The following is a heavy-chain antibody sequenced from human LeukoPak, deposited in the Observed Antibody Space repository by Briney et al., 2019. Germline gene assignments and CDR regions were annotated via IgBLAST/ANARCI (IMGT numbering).Heavy chain of an antibody. D-gene: IGHD2-15*01. Sequence: GRSLRLSCAASGFTFSSYGMHWVRQAPGKGLEWVAVIWYDGSNKYYADSVKGRFTISRDNSKNTLYLQMNSLRAEDTAVYYCARPEKYCSGGSCYSFGGYYHYYGMDVWGQGTTVTVSS. CDR2: IWYDGSNK. J-gene: IGHJ6*02. V-gene: IGHV3-33*01. CDR3: ARPEKYCSGGSCYSFGGYYHYYGMDV. CDR1: GFTFSSYG.